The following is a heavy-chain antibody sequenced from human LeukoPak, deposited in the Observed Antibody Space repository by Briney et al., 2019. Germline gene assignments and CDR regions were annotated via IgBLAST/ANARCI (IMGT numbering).Heavy chain of an antibody. V-gene: IGHV3-23*01. D-gene: IGHD2-2*01. CDR1: GFTFSSYA. CDR3: AIAGIVVPAARTYYYYGMDV. Sequence: PGGSLRLSCAASGFTFSSYAMSWVRQAPGKGLEWVSAISGSGGSTYYADSVKGRFTISRDNSKNTLYLQMNSLRAEDTAVYYCAIAGIVVPAARTYYYYGMDVWGQGTTVTVSS. J-gene: IGHJ6*02. CDR2: ISGSGGST.